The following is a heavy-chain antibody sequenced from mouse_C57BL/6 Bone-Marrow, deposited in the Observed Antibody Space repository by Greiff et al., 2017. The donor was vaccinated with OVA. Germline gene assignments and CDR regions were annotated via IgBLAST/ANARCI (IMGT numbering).Heavy chain of an antibody. Sequence: VQLVESGPELVKPGASVKLSCTASGYAFSSSWMNWVKQRPGKGLEWIGRIYPGDGDTNYNGKFKGKATLTADKSSSTAYMQLSSLTSEDSAVYFCARSGYYFDVWGTGTTVTVSS. J-gene: IGHJ1*03. CDR1: GYAFSSSW. CDR3: ARSGYYFDV. V-gene: IGHV1-82*01. CDR2: IYPGDGDT. D-gene: IGHD3-1*01.